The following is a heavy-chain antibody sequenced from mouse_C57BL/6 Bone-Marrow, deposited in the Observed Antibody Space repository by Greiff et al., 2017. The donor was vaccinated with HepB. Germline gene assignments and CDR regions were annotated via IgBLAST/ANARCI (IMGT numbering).Heavy chain of an antibody. V-gene: IGHV1-64*01. CDR1: GYTFTSYW. CDR2: IHPNSGST. Sequence: VQLQQPGAELVKPGASVKLSCKASGYTFTSYWMHWVKQRPGQGLEWIGMIHPNSGSTNYNEKFKSKATLTVDKSSSTAYMQLSSLTSEDSAVYDCARRGYDDPYFDYWGQGTTLTVSS. J-gene: IGHJ2*01. CDR3: ARRGYDDPYFDY. D-gene: IGHD2-2*01.